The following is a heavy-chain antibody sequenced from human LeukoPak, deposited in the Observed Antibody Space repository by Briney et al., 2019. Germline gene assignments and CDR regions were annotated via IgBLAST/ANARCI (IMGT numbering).Heavy chain of an antibody. CDR2: ISYDGSNK. V-gene: IGHV3-30-3*01. J-gene: IGHJ4*02. CDR3: ARDLTPWAVAGNCLNY. Sequence: GGSLRLSCAASGFTFSNYAMNWVRQAPGKGLEWVAVISYDGSNKYYADSVKGRFTISRDNSKNTLYLQMNSLRAEDTAVYYCARDLTPWAVAGNCLNYWGQGTLVTVSS. CDR1: GFTFSNYA. D-gene: IGHD6-19*01.